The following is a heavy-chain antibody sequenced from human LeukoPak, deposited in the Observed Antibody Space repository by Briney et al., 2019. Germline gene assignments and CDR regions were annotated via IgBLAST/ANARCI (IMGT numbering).Heavy chain of an antibody. CDR3: ARSFRSSGSENFDY. D-gene: IGHD3-10*01. Sequence: GGSLRLSCAASGFTFSSYWMPWVRQAPGKGLVWVSRINSDGSSTSYADSVKGRFTISRDNAKNTLYLQMNSLRAEDTAVYYCARSFRSSGSENFDYWGQGTLVTVAS. J-gene: IGHJ4*02. CDR2: INSDGSST. V-gene: IGHV3-74*01. CDR1: GFTFSSYW.